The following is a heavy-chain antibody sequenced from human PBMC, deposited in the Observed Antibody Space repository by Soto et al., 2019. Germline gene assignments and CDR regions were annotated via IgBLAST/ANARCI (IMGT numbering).Heavy chain of an antibody. Sequence: ASVKVSCKASGYIFTVYYMHWVRQAPGQGLEWMGWINPNSGGTNYAQEFQGWVTMTRDTSISTAYMELSRLRSDDTAVYYCAKVADSSGYGMDVWGQGTTVTVSS. CDR1: GYIFTVYY. V-gene: IGHV1-2*04. CDR2: INPNSGGT. D-gene: IGHD3-22*01. CDR3: AKVADSSGYGMDV. J-gene: IGHJ6*02.